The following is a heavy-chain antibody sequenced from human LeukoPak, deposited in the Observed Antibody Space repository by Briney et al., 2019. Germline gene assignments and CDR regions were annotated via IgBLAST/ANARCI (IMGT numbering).Heavy chain of an antibody. V-gene: IGHV4-39*07. J-gene: IGHJ4*02. Sequence: SETLSLTCSVSGGPISSSSYYWGWIRQPPGKGLEWIGYIYYSGSTYYNPSLKSRVTISIDTSKKQFFLKLTSVTAADTAVYYCARDNYYDSTGYTDYWGQGTLVTVSS. CDR2: IYYSGST. CDR3: ARDNYYDSTGYTDY. CDR1: GGPISSSSYY. D-gene: IGHD3-22*01.